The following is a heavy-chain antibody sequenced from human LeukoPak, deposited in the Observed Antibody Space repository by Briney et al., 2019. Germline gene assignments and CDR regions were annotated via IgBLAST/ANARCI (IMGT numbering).Heavy chain of an antibody. D-gene: IGHD3-22*01. J-gene: IGHJ4*02. CDR2: IYYGGST. CDR3: ASLPTVYSRGYLAL. V-gene: IGHV4-39*07. CDR1: GFTVSNKY. Sequence: PGGSLRLSCAASGFTVSNKYMTWVRQPPGKGLEWIGSIYYGGSTYYNPSLKSRVTILVDVDTSKNQFSLKLSSVTAADTAVYYCASLPTVYSRGYLALWGQGTLVTVSS.